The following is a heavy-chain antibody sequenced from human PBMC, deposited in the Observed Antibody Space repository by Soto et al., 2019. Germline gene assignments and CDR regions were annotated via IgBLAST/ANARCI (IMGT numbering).Heavy chain of an antibody. CDR1: GFSFSSYW. D-gene: IGHD3-9*01. CDR3: ARELTAFGMDV. V-gene: IGHV3-74*01. CDR2: LNSDGTDT. Sequence: EVPLVESGGGLVQPGGSLSLSCAASGFSFSSYWMHWVRQAPGSGLVWVSRLNSDGTDTDYADSVKGRFTISRDTAKDTLYLQMNSLRTEDTAVYYWARELTAFGMDVWGQGTTVTVSS. J-gene: IGHJ6*02.